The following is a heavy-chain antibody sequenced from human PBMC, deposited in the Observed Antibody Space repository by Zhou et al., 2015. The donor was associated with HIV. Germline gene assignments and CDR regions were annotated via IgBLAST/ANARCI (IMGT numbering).Heavy chain of an antibody. D-gene: IGHD3-22*01. V-gene: IGHV1-69*01. CDR2: IIPIFGTA. CDR3: ARDGKYYYDSSGYPHWYFDL. Sequence: QVQLVQSGAEVKKPGSSVKVSCKASGGTFSSYAISWVRQAPGQGLEWMGGIIPIFGTANYAQKFQGRVTITADESTSTAYMELSSLRSEDTAVYYCARDGKYYYDSSGYPHWYFDLWGRGTLVTVSS. CDR1: GGTFSSYA. J-gene: IGHJ2*01.